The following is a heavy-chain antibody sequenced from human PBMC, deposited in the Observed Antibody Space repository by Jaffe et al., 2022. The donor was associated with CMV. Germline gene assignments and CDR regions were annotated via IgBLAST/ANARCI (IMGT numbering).Heavy chain of an antibody. CDR1: GYTFTGYY. J-gene: IGHJ4*02. Sequence: QVQLVQSGAEVKKPGASVKVSCKASGYTFTGYYMHWVRQAPGQGLEWMGWINPNSGGTNYAQKFQGRVTMTRDTSISTAYMELSRLRSDDTAVYYCARDGGSYFSNTPDFDYWGQGTLVTVSS. CDR3: ARDGGSYFSNTPDFDY. V-gene: IGHV1-2*02. CDR2: INPNSGGT. D-gene: IGHD1-26*01.